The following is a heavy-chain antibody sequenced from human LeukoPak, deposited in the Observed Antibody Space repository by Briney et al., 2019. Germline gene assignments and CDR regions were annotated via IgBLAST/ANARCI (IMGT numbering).Heavy chain of an antibody. Sequence: PSQTLSLTCTVSGGSVSTGFHYWSWIRQPPGGGLEWMGIINHNGNTYYNPSLKSRLTILIDTSKNRFSLRLHSVTAADTAVYYCADSTNYYNSSGYSVNWGQGTLVTVSS. J-gene: IGHJ4*02. CDR3: ADSTNYYNSSGYSVN. V-gene: IGHV4-30-4*01. CDR2: INHNGNT. D-gene: IGHD3-22*01. CDR1: GGSVSTGFHY.